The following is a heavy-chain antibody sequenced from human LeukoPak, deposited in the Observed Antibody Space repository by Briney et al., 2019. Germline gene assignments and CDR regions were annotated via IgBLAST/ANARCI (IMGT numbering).Heavy chain of an antibody. CDR2: IIYSGGAT. J-gene: IGHJ4*02. CDR3: AKDGLYYDGSEHVYYFDS. CDR1: GFTFSRSA. D-gene: IGHD3-22*01. V-gene: IGHV3-23*01. Sequence: GGSLRLSCAASGFTFSRSAMTWVRQGPGTGVEFVASIIYSGGATYYADSVKGRFTISRDNSKNTLYLKMNSLRAEDTALYYCAKDGLYYDGSEHVYYFDSWGQGTLVTVSS.